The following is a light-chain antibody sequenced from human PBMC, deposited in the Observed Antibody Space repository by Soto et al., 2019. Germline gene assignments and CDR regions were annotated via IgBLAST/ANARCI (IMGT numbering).Light chain of an antibody. J-gene: IGKJ2*01. CDR3: LQHCSLLYT. V-gene: IGKV3-20*01. CDR2: GVS. CDR1: QSVSSSY. Sequence: EIVLTQSPGTLSLSPGERATLSCRASQSVSSSYLAWYQQKPGQAPRLLFSGVSSRATGIADRFSCNGFGTRFTLTLTSPEPEDLTVYYCLQHCSLLYTFGQGTKLEIE.